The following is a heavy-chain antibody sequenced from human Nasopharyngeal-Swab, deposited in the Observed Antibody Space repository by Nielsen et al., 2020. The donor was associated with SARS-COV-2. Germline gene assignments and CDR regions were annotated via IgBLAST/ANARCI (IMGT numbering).Heavy chain of an antibody. V-gene: IGHV3-7*01. CDR3: ARVHLVIVPATFDY. CDR2: IKYDGSEK. CDR1: GFIFDNYW. J-gene: IGHJ4*02. Sequence: GESLRLSCVASGFIFDNYWMSWVRQAPGKGLEWVANIKYDGSEKYYVDSVRGRFTISRDNAKNTVYLQMNSLRAEDTAVYYCARVHLVIVPATFDYWGQGTLVTVSS. D-gene: IGHD2-2*01.